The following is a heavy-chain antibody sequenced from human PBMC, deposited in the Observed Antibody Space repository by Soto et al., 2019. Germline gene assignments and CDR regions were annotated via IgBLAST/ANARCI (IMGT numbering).Heavy chain of an antibody. V-gene: IGHV5-51*01. D-gene: IGHD3-16*02. CDR3: ARPIVNYYYGMDV. CDR2: IYPGDSDT. CDR1: GYSFTSYW. J-gene: IGHJ6*02. Sequence: GESLKISCKGSGYSFTSYWIGWVRQMPGKGLEWMGIIYPGDSDTRYSPSFQGQVTISADKSISTAYLQWSSLKASDTAMYYCARPIVNYYYGMDVWGHGTTVTFSS.